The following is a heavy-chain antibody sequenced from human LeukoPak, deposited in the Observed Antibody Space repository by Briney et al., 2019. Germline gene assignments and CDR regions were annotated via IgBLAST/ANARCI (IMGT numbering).Heavy chain of an antibody. CDR3: TRIATVTQDDY. CDR1: GDSVSNNRAD. D-gene: IGHD4-17*01. Sequence: SQTLSLTCAISGDSVSNNRADWNWIRQSPSRGLEWLGRTYYRSKWYNDYALSVKSRITINPDTSKNQFSLQLNSVTPEDTAVYYCTRIATVTQDDYWGQGTLVTVSS. V-gene: IGHV6-1*01. J-gene: IGHJ4*02. CDR2: TYYRSKWYN.